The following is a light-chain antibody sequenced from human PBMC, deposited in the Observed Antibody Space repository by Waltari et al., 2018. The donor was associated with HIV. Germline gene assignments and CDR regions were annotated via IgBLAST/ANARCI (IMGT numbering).Light chain of an antibody. CDR3: ATWDDSSSGSWV. CDR1: SSHIGRHS. J-gene: IGLJ3*02. V-gene: IGLV1-47*01. CDR2: RNN. Sequence: QSVLTQPPSASGTPGQRVTISCSGGSSHIGRHSVYWYQQVAGTTPKPLIFRNNKRPSGVPDRFSGSKSGTSASLSISGLRPEDEADYYCATWDDSSSGSWVFGGGTKVTVL.